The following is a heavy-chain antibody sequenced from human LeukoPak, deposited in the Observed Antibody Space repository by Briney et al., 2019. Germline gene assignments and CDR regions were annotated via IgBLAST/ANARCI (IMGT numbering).Heavy chain of an antibody. D-gene: IGHD2-2*01. CDR1: GFTVSSNY. CDR3: ARSSCSSTSCPSRFDY. V-gene: IGHV3-66*01. J-gene: IGHJ4*02. Sequence: TGGSLRLSCAASGFTVSSNYMSWVRQAPGKGLEWVSVIYSSGNTYYADSVKGRFTISRDNSKNTLYLQMNSLRAQDTAVYYCARSSCSSTSCPSRFDYWGQGTLVTVSS. CDR2: IYSSGNT.